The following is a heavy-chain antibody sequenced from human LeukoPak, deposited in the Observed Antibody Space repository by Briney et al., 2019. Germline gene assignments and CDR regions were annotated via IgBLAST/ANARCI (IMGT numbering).Heavy chain of an antibody. J-gene: IGHJ4*02. V-gene: IGHV4-61*02. D-gene: IGHD2-2*01. Sequence: SQTLSLTCTVSGGSISSGSYYWSWIRQPAGKGLEWIGRIYTSGSTNYNPSLKSRVTISVDTSKNQFSLKLSSVTAADTAVYYCARESVVLAAPVFDYWGQGTLVTVSS. CDR3: ARESVVLAAPVFDY. CDR1: GGSISSGSYY. CDR2: IYTSGST.